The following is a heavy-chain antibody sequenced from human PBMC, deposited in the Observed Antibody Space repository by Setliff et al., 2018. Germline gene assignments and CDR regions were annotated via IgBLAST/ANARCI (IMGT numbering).Heavy chain of an antibody. Sequence: GASVKVSCKASGGTFSSYAISWVRQAPGQGLEWMGGIIPIFGTANYAQKFQGRVTITTDESTSTAYMELSSLRSEDTAVYYCARDLNSQDAFDIWGQGTMVTVSS. CDR1: GGTFSSYA. D-gene: IGHD1-7*01. CDR3: ARDLNSQDAFDI. V-gene: IGHV1-69*05. J-gene: IGHJ3*02. CDR2: IIPIFGTA.